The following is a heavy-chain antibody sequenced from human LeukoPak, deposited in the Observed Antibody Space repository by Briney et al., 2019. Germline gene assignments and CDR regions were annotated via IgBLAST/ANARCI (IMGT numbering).Heavy chain of an antibody. J-gene: IGHJ5*02. CDR2: IIPIFGTA. CDR3: ARDVGYNSYDYNWFDP. Sequence: ASVKVSCKASGGTFSSYAISWVRQAPGQGLEWMGRIIPIFGTANYAQKFQGRVTITTDESTSTAYMELSSLRSEDTAVYYCARDVGYNSYDYNWFDPWGQGTLVTVSS. D-gene: IGHD5-12*01. CDR1: GGTFSSYA. V-gene: IGHV1-69*05.